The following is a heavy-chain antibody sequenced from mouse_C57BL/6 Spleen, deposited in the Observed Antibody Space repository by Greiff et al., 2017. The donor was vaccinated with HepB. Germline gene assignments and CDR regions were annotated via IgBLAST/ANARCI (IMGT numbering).Heavy chain of an antibody. Sequence: QVQLQQSGPGLVQPSQSLSITCTVSGFSLTSYGVHWVRQSPGKGLEWLGVIWRGGSTDYNAAFMSRLSSTKDNSKSQVFFKMNSLQADDTAIYYCAKNSGTTYAMDYWGQGTPVTVSS. D-gene: IGHD1-1*01. V-gene: IGHV2-5*01. CDR1: GFSLTSYG. CDR3: AKNSGTTYAMDY. CDR2: IWRGGST. J-gene: IGHJ4*01.